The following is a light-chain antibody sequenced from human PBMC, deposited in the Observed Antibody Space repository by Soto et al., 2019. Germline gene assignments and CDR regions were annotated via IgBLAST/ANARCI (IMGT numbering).Light chain of an antibody. CDR3: QQYYKCSLT. Sequence: EIEMTQAPSTLAVSAGDRATLSCRASQSLNNYLAWYQQKPGKAPKLLIYDASTLERGVPARSSGTGSGTEFTLTISSLEPDDFAVYYCQQYYKCSLTFGQGTRLEI. V-gene: IGKV1-5*01. CDR2: DAS. CDR1: QSLNNY. J-gene: IGKJ5*01.